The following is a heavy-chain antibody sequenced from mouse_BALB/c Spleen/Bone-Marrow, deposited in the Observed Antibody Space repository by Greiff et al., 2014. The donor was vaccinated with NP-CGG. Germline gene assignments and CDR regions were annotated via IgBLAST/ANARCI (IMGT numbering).Heavy chain of an antibody. CDR3: TVSLTLYYFDY. CDR1: GYSFTSYW. Sequence: DVKLVESGTVLARPGASVKMSCKASGYSFTSYWMHWVKQRPGQGLEWIGAIYPGNINTSYNQKFKGKAKLTAVTSASTAYMELSSLTNEDSAVYYCTVSLTLYYFDYWGQGTTLTVSS. V-gene: IGHV1-5*01. D-gene: IGHD5-1*01. CDR2: IYPGNINT. J-gene: IGHJ2*01.